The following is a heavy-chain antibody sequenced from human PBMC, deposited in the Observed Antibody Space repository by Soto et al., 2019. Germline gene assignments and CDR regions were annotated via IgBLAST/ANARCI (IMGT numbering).Heavy chain of an antibody. J-gene: IGHJ4*02. D-gene: IGHD5-12*01. CDR3: ANSGGSGYDSGDDY. CDR1: GFTFSSYG. V-gene: IGHV3-30*18. Sequence: QVQLVESGGGVVQPGRSLRLSCAASGFTFSSYGMHWVRQAPGKGLEWVAVISYDGSNKYYADSVKGRFTISRDNSKNTLYLQMNSLRAEDTAVYYCANSGGSGYDSGDDYWGQGTLVTVSS. CDR2: ISYDGSNK.